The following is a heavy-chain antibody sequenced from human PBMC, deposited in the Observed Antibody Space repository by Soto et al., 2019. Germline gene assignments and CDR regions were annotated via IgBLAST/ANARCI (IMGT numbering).Heavy chain of an antibody. CDR3: ARRRRGYGYWYFDL. J-gene: IGHJ2*01. CDR2: NLPLFNIS. D-gene: IGHD5-18*01. Sequence: QVQLVQSGAEVKKPGSSVKVSCKASGGAFSSYAISWVRQAPGQGLEWMGGNLPLFNISNYAQKFQGRVTITADEPTSTAYMDLSNLTSEDTAGYYCARRRRGYGYWYFDLWGRGTLITVSS. V-gene: IGHV1-69*01. CDR1: GGAFSSYA.